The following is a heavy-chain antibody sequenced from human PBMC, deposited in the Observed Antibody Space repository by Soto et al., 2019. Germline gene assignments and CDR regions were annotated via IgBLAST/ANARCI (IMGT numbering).Heavy chain of an antibody. J-gene: IGHJ4*02. Sequence: SETLSLTCAVYGGSFSGYYWSWIRQPPGKGLEWIGEINHSGSTNYNPSLKSRVTISVDTSKNQFSLKLSSVTAADTAVYYCARGRPPRAARYGDYLYYFDYWGQGTLVTVSS. CDR2: INHSGST. CDR3: ARGRPPRAARYGDYLYYFDY. CDR1: GGSFSGYY. D-gene: IGHD4-17*01. V-gene: IGHV4-34*01.